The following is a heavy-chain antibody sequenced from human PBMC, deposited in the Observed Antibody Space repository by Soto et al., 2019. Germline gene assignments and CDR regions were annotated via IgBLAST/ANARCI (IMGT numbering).Heavy chain of an antibody. Sequence: PGGSLRLSCVASGFTFNSYWMSWVRQAPGKGLEWVADIKEDGSAQYSVGSVKGRFAISRDNAKNSVYLQMNSLRPEDTAVYYCATPTFCAFSSSSYRSQFYGMDVWGQGATVTVSS. V-gene: IGHV3-7*01. CDR1: GFTFNSYW. J-gene: IGHJ6*02. CDR3: ATPTFCAFSSSSYRSQFYGMDV. CDR2: IKEDGSAQ. D-gene: IGHD3-16*01.